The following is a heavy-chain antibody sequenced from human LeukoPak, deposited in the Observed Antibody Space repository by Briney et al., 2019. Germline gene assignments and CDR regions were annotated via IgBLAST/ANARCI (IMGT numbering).Heavy chain of an antibody. D-gene: IGHD3-10*01. Sequence: SETLSLTCTVSGGSISSSSYYWGWIRQPPGKGLEWIGSIYYSGSTYYNPSLKSRVTISVDTSKNQFSLKLSSVTAADTAVYYCARRKAMVRGVKYYFDYWGQGTLVTVSS. CDR1: GGSISSSSYY. CDR2: IYYSGST. V-gene: IGHV4-39*01. J-gene: IGHJ4*02. CDR3: ARRKAMVRGVKYYFDY.